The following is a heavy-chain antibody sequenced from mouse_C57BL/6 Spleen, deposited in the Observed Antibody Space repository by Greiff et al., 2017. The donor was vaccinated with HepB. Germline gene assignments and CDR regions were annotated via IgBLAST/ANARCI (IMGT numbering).Heavy chain of an antibody. V-gene: IGHV5-12*01. J-gene: IGHJ4*01. D-gene: IGHD2-10*02. Sequence: DVKLVESGGGLVQPGGSLKLSCAASGFTFSDYYMYWVRQTPEKRLEWVAYISNGGGSTYYPDTVKGRFTISRDNAKNTLYLQMSRLKSEDTAMYYCARLGYGTYAMDYWGQGTSVTVSS. CDR2: ISNGGGST. CDR1: GFTFSDYY. CDR3: ARLGYGTYAMDY.